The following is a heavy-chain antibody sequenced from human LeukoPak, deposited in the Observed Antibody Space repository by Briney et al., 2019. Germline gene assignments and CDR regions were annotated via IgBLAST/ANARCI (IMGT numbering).Heavy chain of an antibody. CDR1: GGSISSGGYY. D-gene: IGHD4-17*01. J-gene: IGHJ3*02. CDR3: ARLRRGDALDI. Sequence: SQTLSLTCTVSGGSISSGGYYWSWIRQPPGKGLEWIGYIYYSGSTNYNPSLKSRVTISVDTSKNQFSLKLSSVTAADTAVYYCARLRRGDALDIWGQGTMVTVSS. CDR2: IYYSGST. V-gene: IGHV4-61*08.